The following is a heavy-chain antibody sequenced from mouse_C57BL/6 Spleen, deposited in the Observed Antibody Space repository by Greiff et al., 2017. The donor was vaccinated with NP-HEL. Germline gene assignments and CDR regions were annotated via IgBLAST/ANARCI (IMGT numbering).Heavy chain of an antibody. CDR3: ARYHYSNYGDY. J-gene: IGHJ2*01. D-gene: IGHD2-5*01. Sequence: VQLQQPGAELVKPGASVKLSCKASGYTFTSYWMQWVKQRPGQGLEWIGEIDPSDGYTNYNQKFKGKATLTVDTSSSTASMQLSSLTSEDAAVYYCARYHYSNYGDYWGPGTTLTVSS. V-gene: IGHV1-50*01. CDR1: GYTFTSYW. CDR2: IDPSDGYT.